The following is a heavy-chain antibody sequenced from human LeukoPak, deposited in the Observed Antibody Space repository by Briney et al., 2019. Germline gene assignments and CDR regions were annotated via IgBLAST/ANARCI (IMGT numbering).Heavy chain of an antibody. J-gene: IGHJ3*02. CDR1: GGSISSSSYY. CDR2: IYYSGST. V-gene: IGHV4-61*05. CDR3: AAGSGWYSSAFDI. Sequence: SSETLSLTCTVSGGSISSSSYYWSWIRQPPGKGLEWIGYIYYSGSTNYNPSLKSRVTISVDTSKNQFSLKLSSVTAADTAVYYCAAGSGWYSSAFDIWGQGTMVTVSS. D-gene: IGHD6-19*01.